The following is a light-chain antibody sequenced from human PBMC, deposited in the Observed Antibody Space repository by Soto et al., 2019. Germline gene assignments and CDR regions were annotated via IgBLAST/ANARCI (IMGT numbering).Light chain of an antibody. CDR3: AAWDDSLNGPGVV. Sequence: QSVLTQPPSVSGAPGQRVTISCTGSSSNIGAGYDVHWYQQLPGTAPKLLIYSNNQRPSGVPDRFSGSKSGTSASLAISGLQSEDEADYYCAAWDDSLNGPGVVFGGGTKVTVL. V-gene: IGLV1-44*01. J-gene: IGLJ2*01. CDR2: SNN. CDR1: SSNIGAGYD.